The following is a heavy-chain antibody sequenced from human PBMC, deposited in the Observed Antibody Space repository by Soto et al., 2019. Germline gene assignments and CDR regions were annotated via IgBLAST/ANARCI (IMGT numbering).Heavy chain of an antibody. J-gene: IGHJ6*02. V-gene: IGHV4-59*01. Sequence: PSETLSLTCAVSGGSISSYYWSWIRQPPGKGLEWIGYIYYSGSTNYNPSLKSQVTISVDTSKNQFSLKLSSVTAADTAVYYCARDSTAMVRGVYYYGMDVWGQGTTVTVSS. CDR2: IYYSGST. CDR1: GGSISSYY. CDR3: ARDSTAMVRGVYYYGMDV. D-gene: IGHD3-10*01.